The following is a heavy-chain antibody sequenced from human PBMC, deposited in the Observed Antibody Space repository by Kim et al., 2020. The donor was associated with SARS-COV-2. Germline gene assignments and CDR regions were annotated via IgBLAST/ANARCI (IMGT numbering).Heavy chain of an antibody. Sequence: KGRFTISRDNSKKTMYLQMTSLRAEDTAVYYCAREGTVTTYRDYYYGMDVWGQGTTVTVSS. CDR3: AREGTVTTYRDYYYGMDV. V-gene: IGHV3-30*07. D-gene: IGHD4-4*01. J-gene: IGHJ6*02.